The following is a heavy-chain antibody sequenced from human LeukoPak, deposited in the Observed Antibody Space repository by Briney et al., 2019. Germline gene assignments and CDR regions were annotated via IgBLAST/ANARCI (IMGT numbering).Heavy chain of an antibody. V-gene: IGHV3-49*03. D-gene: IGHD2-2*01. Sequence: PGRSLRLSCTASGFTFGDYAMSWFRQAPGKGLEWVGFIRNKAYGGTTEYAASVKGRFTISRDDSKSIAYLQMNSLKTEDRALYYCARARLVGYCTSTSCYGGSYFDYWGQGTLVTVSS. J-gene: IGHJ4*02. CDR2: IRNKAYGGTT. CDR1: GFTFGDYA. CDR3: ARARLVGYCTSTSCYGGSYFDY.